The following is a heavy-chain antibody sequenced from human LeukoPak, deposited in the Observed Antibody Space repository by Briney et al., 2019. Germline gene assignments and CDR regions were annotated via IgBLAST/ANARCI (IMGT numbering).Heavy chain of an antibody. D-gene: IGHD3-22*01. CDR3: ARAPRGDSSGYFPY. V-gene: IGHV1-69*13. CDR1: GGTFSSYA. J-gene: IGHJ4*02. CDR2: IIPIFGTA. Sequence: SVTVSFKASGGTFSSYAISWVRQAPGQGLEWMGGIIPIFGTANYAQKFQGRVTITADESTSTAYMELSSLRSEDTAVYYCARAPRGDSSGYFPYWGQGTLVTVSS.